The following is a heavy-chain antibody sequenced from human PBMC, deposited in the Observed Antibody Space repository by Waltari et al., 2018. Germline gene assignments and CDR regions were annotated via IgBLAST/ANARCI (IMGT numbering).Heavy chain of an antibody. Sequence: QVQLVQSGAEVKKPGASVKVSCKASGYTSTSYYMHWVRQAPGQGLEWMGIINPSGGSTSYAQKFQGRVTMTRDTSTSTVYMELSSLRSEDTAVYYCARDYQGGATLWTCGYWGQGTLVTVSS. CDR2: INPSGGST. D-gene: IGHD1-26*01. V-gene: IGHV1-46*01. J-gene: IGHJ4*02. CDR3: ARDYQGGATLWTCGY. CDR1: GYTSTSYY.